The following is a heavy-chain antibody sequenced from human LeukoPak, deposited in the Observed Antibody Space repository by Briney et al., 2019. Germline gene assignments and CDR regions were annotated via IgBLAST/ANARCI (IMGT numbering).Heavy chain of an antibody. J-gene: IGHJ6*04. CDR1: GFTFSSYS. D-gene: IGHD2-15*01. V-gene: IGHV3-21*01. Sequence: GGSLRLSCAASGFTFSSYSMNWVRQAPGKGLEWVSSISCSSSYIYYADSVKGRFTISRDNAKNSLYLQMNRLRAEDTAVYYCARDRIVVVVVEIKKYYYYGMDVWGERTTVTVSS. CDR2: ISCSSSYI. CDR3: ARDRIVVVVVEIKKYYYYGMDV.